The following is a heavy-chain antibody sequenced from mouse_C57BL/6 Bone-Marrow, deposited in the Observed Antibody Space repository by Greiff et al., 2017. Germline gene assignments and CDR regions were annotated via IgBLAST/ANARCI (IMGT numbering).Heavy chain of an antibody. CDR3: ATPITTVVAPYYFDY. V-gene: IGHV1-81*01. CDR1: GYTFTSYG. J-gene: IGHJ2*01. CDR2: IYPRSGNT. D-gene: IGHD1-1*01. Sequence: VKLVESGAELARPGASVKLSCKASGYTFTSYGISWVKQRTGQGLEWIGEIYPRSGNTYYNEKFKGKATLTADKSSSTAYMELRSLTSEDSAVYFCATPITTVVAPYYFDYWGQGTTLTVSS.